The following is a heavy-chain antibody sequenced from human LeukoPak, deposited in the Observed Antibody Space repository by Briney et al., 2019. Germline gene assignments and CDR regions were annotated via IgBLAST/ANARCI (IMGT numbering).Heavy chain of an antibody. D-gene: IGHD3-10*01. V-gene: IGHV1-8*03. CDR3: ARGGSGSYYSHPYYYYYMDV. J-gene: IGHJ6*03. Sequence: RASVKVSCKASGYTFTSYDINWVRQATGQGLEWMGWMNPNSGNTGYAQKFQGRVTITRNTSISTAYMELSSLRSEDTAVYYCARGGSGSYYSHPYYYYYMDVWGKGTRSPSP. CDR1: GYTFTSYD. CDR2: MNPNSGNT.